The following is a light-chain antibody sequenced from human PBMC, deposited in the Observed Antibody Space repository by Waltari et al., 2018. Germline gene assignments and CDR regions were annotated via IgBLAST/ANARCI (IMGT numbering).Light chain of an antibody. Sequence: QSALTQPASVSGSPGQSITISCTGTSSDVGTYNYVSWYQQHPGKAPKLMIHEVNNRPSGVSNRFSGSKSGDTASLTISVLQGEDEADYYCSSYSSISFLVFGSGTTVTVL. V-gene: IGLV2-14*01. CDR3: SSYSSISFLV. CDR1: SSDVGTYNY. J-gene: IGLJ1*01. CDR2: EVN.